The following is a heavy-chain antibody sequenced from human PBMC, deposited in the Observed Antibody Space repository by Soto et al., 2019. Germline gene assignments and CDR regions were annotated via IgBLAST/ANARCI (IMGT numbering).Heavy chain of an antibody. Sequence: QITLKESGPTLVKPTQTLTVTCTFSGFSLSTSGAGVGWIRQSPGKAPEWLALISWKDEKRYNPGLKSRLTITKDTSKNQVVLTMTDSDPVDTATYFCAHRYGGNYYRWYFDSWGQGTLVTVSS. V-gene: IGHV2-5*01. CDR2: ISWKDEK. CDR1: GFSLSTSGAG. CDR3: AHRYGGNYYRWYFDS. J-gene: IGHJ4*02. D-gene: IGHD1-26*01.